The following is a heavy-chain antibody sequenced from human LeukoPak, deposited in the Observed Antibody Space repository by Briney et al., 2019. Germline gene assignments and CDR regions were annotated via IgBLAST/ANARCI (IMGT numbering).Heavy chain of an antibody. CDR1: GFTFSSYS. CDR3: ARDYNFGYDFWSGYYTYYYYYMDV. CDR2: ISSSSSHI. J-gene: IGHJ6*03. D-gene: IGHD3-3*01. V-gene: IGHV3-21*01. Sequence: PGGSLRLSCAASGFTFSSYSMNWVRQAPGKGLEWVSSISSSSSHIYYADSVKGRFTISRDNAKNSLYLQMNSLRAEDTAVYYCARDYNFGYDFWSGYYTYYYYYMDVWGKGTTVTVSS.